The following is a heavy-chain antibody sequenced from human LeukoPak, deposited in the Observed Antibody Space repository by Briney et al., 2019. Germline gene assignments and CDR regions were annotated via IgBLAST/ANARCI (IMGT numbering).Heavy chain of an antibody. D-gene: IGHD2-21*01. CDR2: ISSSGIYI. J-gene: IGHJ6*03. CDR1: GFTFSSYS. CDR3: ARDNGGEDYKYYYMDV. V-gene: IGHV3-21*01. Sequence: PGGSLRLSCAASGFTFSSYSMNWVRQAPGKGLEWVSSISSSGIYIYYAGAVKGRFTISRDNAKNSLYLQMNSLRADDTAVYYCARDNGGEDYKYYYMDVWGKGTTVTVSS.